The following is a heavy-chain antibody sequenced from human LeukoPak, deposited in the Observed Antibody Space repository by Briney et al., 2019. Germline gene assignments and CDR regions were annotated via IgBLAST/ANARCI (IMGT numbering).Heavy chain of an antibody. D-gene: IGHD3-22*01. V-gene: IGHV3-23*01. CDR3: AKELYYDSSGYYRGEVVFDY. Sequence: GGSLRLSCAASGFTVSSNYMSWARQAPGKGLEWVSAISGSGGSTYYADSVKGRFTNSKDNSKNTLYLQMNSLRAEDPAVYYCAKELYYDSSGYYRGEVVFDYWGQGTLVTVSS. J-gene: IGHJ4*02. CDR2: ISGSGGST. CDR1: GFTVSSNY.